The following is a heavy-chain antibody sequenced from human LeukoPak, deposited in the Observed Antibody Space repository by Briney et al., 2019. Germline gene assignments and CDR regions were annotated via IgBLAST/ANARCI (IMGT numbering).Heavy chain of an antibody. J-gene: IGHJ6*01. V-gene: IGHV1-2*02. D-gene: IGHD3-10*01. CDR3: ASPRCTMVRGGDPSFYYYYYGMDV. CDR1: GYTFTGYY. CDR2: INPNSGGT. Sequence: GASVKVSCKASGYTFTGYYMHWVRQAPGQGREWMGWINPNSGGTNYAQKFQGRVTMTRDTSISTAYMELSRLRSDDTAVYYCASPRCTMVRGGDPSFYYYYYGMDVWGQGTTVSVSS.